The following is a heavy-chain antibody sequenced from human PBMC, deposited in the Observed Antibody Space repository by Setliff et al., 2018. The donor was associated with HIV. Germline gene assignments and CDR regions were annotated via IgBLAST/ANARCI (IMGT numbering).Heavy chain of an antibody. CDR2: INSDGSST. CDR3: ARGYYDSRGYYYPFDY. J-gene: IGHJ4*02. CDR1: GFTFSSYW. V-gene: IGHV3-74*01. D-gene: IGHD3-22*01. Sequence: GGSLRLSCAASGFTFSSYWMNWVRQAPGKGLVWVSRINSDGSSTSYADSVKGRFTISRDNAKNSLYLQMNSLRAEDTAVYYCARGYYDSRGYYYPFDYWGQGTLVTVSS.